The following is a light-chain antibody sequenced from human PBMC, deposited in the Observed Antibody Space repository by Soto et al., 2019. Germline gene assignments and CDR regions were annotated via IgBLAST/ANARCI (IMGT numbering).Light chain of an antibody. CDR3: CSYAGSSTVVV. V-gene: IGLV2-23*03. J-gene: IGLJ2*01. Sequence: QSALTQPASVSGSPGQSITISCTGTSGDVGTYKLVSWYQHHPGKVPRLMIYEGTKRPSGVSDRFSGSKSGNTASLTISGLQAEDEADYYCCSYAGSSTVVVFGGGTKLTVL. CDR2: EGT. CDR1: SGDVGTYKL.